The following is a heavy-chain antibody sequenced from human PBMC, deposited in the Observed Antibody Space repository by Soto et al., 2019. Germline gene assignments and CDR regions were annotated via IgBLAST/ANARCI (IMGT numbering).Heavy chain of an antibody. CDR2: ISYDGSNK. J-gene: IGHJ4*02. D-gene: IGHD2-21*01. CDR3: AKSRRDADCFDY. CDR1: GFTFSSYG. Sequence: GGSLRLSCAASGFTFSSYGMHWVRQAPGKGLEWVAAISYDGSNKYYADSVKGRFTISRDNSKNTLYLQMNSLRAEDTAVYYCAKSRRDADCFDYWGQGTLVTVSS. V-gene: IGHV3-30*18.